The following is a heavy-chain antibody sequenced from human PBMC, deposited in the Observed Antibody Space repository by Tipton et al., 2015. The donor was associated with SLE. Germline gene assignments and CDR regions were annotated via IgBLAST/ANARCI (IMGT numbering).Heavy chain of an antibody. CDR2: INHSGST. CDR3: AREPVYYYCYMDV. Sequence: LRLSCAVYGGSFSGYYWSWIRQPPGKGPEWIGEINHSGSTNYNPSLKSRVTISVDTSKNQFSLKLSSVTAADTAVYYCAREPVYYYCYMDVWGKGTTVTVSS. J-gene: IGHJ6*03. V-gene: IGHV4-34*01. CDR1: GGSFSGYY.